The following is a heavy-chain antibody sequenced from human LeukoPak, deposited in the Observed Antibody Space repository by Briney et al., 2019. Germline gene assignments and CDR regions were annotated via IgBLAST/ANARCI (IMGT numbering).Heavy chain of an antibody. D-gene: IGHD4-17*01. J-gene: IGHJ4*02. CDR3: TTTVTTFKYYFDY. Sequence: ASVKVSCKASGYTFTGYYMHWVRQAPGQGLEWMGRINPNSGGTNYAQKFQGRVTMTRDTSISTAYMELSRLRSDDTAVYYCTTTVTTFKYYFDYWGQGTLVTVSS. V-gene: IGHV1-2*06. CDR1: GYTFTGYY. CDR2: INPNSGGT.